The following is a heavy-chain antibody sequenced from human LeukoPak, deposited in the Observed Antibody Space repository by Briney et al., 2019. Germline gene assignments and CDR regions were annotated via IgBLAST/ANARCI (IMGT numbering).Heavy chain of an antibody. V-gene: IGHV3-7*03. J-gene: IGHJ5*02. Sequence: PGGSLRLSCAASGFTFRTYWMSWVRQAPGKGLEWVANTKQDGSEKYYVDSVKGRFTIYRDNAKNSLYLQMNSLSAEDTAVYYCARVPRAVAGFDPWGQGTLVTVSS. CDR2: TKQDGSEK. CDR3: ARVPRAVAGFDP. CDR1: GFTFRTYW. D-gene: IGHD6-19*01.